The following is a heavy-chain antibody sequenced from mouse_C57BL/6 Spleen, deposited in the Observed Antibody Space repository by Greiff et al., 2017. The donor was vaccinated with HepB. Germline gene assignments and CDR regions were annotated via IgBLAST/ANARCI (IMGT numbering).Heavy chain of an antibody. Sequence: VQLQQSGTVLARPGASVKMSCKTSGYTFTSYWMHWVKQRPGQGLEWIGAIYPGNSDTSYNQKFKGKAKLTAVTSASTAYMELSSLTNEDSAVYYSTTTYYSNLFYFDYWGQGTTLTVSS. J-gene: IGHJ2*01. CDR1: GYTFTSYW. CDR2: IYPGNSDT. CDR3: TTTYYSNLFYFDY. D-gene: IGHD2-5*01. V-gene: IGHV1-5*01.